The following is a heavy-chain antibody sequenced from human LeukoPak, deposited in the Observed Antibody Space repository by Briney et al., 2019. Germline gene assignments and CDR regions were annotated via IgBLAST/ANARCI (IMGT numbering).Heavy chain of an antibody. D-gene: IGHD3-10*01. CDR3: ARTRYYYNSRSYGAPYYFDY. Sequence: SETLSLTCAVYGGSFSGYYWSWIRQPPGKGLEWIGEINHSGSTNYNPSLKSRVTTSVDTSKNQFSLKLSSVTAADTAVYYCARTRYYYNSRSYGAPYYFDYWGQGTLVTVSS. V-gene: IGHV4-34*01. CDR2: INHSGST. CDR1: GGSFSGYY. J-gene: IGHJ4*02.